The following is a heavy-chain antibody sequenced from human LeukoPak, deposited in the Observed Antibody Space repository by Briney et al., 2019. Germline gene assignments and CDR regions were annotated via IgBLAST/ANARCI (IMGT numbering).Heavy chain of an antibody. CDR1: GDSVRNDFYY. CDR2: LSHAGNT. CDR3: ARHNAPRRVGFDI. Sequence: PSETLSPTCSVSGDSVRNDFYYWGWIRQPPGKGLEWVACLSHAGNTWYNPSLESRLSISVDTSKNHFSLKFCSVTAADTALYLCARHNAPRRVGFDIWGEGILVTVSS. J-gene: IGHJ4*02. D-gene: IGHD2-2*01. V-gene: IGHV4-39*01.